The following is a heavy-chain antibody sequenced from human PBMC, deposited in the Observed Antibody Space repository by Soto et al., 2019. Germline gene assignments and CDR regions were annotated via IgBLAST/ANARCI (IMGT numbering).Heavy chain of an antibody. V-gene: IGHV4-31*03. Sequence: PSETLSLTCTVSGGSISSGGYYWSWIRQHPGKGLEWIGYIYYSGSTYYNPSLKSRVTISVDTSKNQFSLKLSSVTAADTAVYYCARATGDGYNNWFDPWGQGTLVTVS. CDR3: ARATGDGYNNWFDP. CDR1: GGSISSGGYY. D-gene: IGHD5-12*01. CDR2: IYYSGST. J-gene: IGHJ5*02.